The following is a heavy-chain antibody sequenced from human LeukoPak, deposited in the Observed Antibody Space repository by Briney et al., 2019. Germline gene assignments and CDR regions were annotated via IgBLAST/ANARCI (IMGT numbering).Heavy chain of an antibody. CDR3: ASRDSCRGGSCYGLGY. D-gene: IGHD2-15*01. J-gene: IGHJ4*02. CDR2: ISAGDGYT. Sequence: PGGSLRLSCAASGFTFSTYAMSWVRQAPGKGLEWVSTISAGDGYTYYADSVKGQFTISRDNSKSTLYVQMNSLRAEDTATYYCASRDSCRGGSCYGLGYWGQGILVTVSS. CDR1: GFTFSTYA. V-gene: IGHV3-23*01.